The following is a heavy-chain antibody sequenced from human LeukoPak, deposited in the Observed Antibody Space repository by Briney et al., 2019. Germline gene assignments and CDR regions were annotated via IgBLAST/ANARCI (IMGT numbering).Heavy chain of an antibody. Sequence: GGSLRLSCAASGLTFNIYWMHWVRQAPGKGLVGVSRINSDGSNTINADSVKGRFTISRDNAKNTLYLQMNSLRAEDTAVYYCARSSRQDFDIWGQGTMVTVSS. V-gene: IGHV3-74*01. CDR3: ARSSRQDFDI. J-gene: IGHJ3*02. CDR2: INSDGSNT. CDR1: GLTFNIYW. D-gene: IGHD6-13*01.